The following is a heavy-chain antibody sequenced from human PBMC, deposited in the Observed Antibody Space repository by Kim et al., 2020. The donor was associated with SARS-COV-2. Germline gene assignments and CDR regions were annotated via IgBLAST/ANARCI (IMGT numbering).Heavy chain of an antibody. CDR3: ARHKPPALIEMATIYSPFLGAFDI. J-gene: IGHJ3*02. V-gene: IGHV4-39*01. CDR1: GGSISSSSYY. CDR2: IYYSGST. Sequence: SETLSLTCTVSGGSISSSSYYWGWIRQPPGKGLEWIGSIYYSGSTYYNPSLKSRVTISVDKSKNQFSLKLSSVTAADTAVYYCARHKPPALIEMATIYSPFLGAFDIWGQGTMVTVSS. D-gene: IGHD5-12*01.